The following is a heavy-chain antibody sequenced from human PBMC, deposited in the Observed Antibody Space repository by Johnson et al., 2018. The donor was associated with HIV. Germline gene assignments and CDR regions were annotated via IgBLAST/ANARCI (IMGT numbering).Heavy chain of an antibody. Sequence: QVQLVESGGGVVQPGGSLILSCAASGFTFSSYCMLWVRLAPGKGLEWVAVISFDGTNKHYADSVKGRFTISRDNSKNTLSLQMNSLRTEDTAVYYCAKGAGPKSGYAVGVLGQGTMVTVSS. J-gene: IGHJ3*01. CDR3: AKGAGPKSGYAVGV. V-gene: IGHV3-33*05. CDR2: ISFDGTNK. CDR1: GFTFSSYC. D-gene: IGHD6-19*01.